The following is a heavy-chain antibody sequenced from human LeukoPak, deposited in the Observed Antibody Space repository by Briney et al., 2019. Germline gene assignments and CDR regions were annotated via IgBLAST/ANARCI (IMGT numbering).Heavy chain of an antibody. Sequence: PGGSLRLSCVASGFTLTTYWMHWVRQVPGKGLVWVARINTDGRVTTYADSVKGRFNVSRDNAENTLYLQMNNLRPEDTAVYYCIKGTHVGLHLDYWGQGTLATVSA. CDR2: INTDGRVT. J-gene: IGHJ4*02. V-gene: IGHV3-74*01. CDR1: GFTLTTYW. D-gene: IGHD3-10*02. CDR3: IKGTHVGLHLDY.